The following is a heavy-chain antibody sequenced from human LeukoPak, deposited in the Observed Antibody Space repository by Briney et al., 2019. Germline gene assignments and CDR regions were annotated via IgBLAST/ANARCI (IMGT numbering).Heavy chain of an antibody. V-gene: IGHV3-48*01. CDR2: ISSSSSTI. J-gene: IGHJ4*02. CDR1: GLTFSSYS. D-gene: IGHD1-26*01. CDR3: ARGGLVGATYFDY. Sequence: PGGSLRLSCAASGLTFSSYSMNWVRQAPGKGLEWISYISSSSSTIDYADSVKGRFTISRDNSKNTLYLQMNSLRAEDTAVYYCARGGLVGATYFDYWGQGTLVTVSS.